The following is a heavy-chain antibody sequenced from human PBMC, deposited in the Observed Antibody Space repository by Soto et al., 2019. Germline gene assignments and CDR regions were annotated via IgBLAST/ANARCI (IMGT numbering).Heavy chain of an antibody. D-gene: IGHD3-3*01. CDR1: GFSLTTSGVG. CDR3: AHKVLRTVFGLVTTTAIYFDF. Sequence: QITLNESGPTVVRPTETLTLTCRFSGFSLTTSGVGVGWVRQSPGKAPEWLALIYWDDDKRYSESLKSRLTITQDTSKNQVVLKVANLDPTDTATYYCAHKVLRTVFGLVTTTAIYFDFWGQGTPVAVSS. J-gene: IGHJ4*02. CDR2: IYWDDDK. V-gene: IGHV2-5*02.